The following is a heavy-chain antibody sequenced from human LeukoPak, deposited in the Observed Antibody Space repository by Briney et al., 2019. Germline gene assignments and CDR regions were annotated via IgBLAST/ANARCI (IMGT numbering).Heavy chain of an antibody. CDR2: ISSSRSYI. CDR3: ARYAAGTGSYFDY. CDR1: GFTFSSSG. V-gene: IGHV3-21*01. Sequence: PGGSLRLSCAASGFTFSSSGMNWVRQAPGKGLEWVSYISSSRSYIYYADSVKGRFTISRDNAKNSLCLQMNSLRAEDTAVYYCARYAAGTGSYFDYWGQGTLVTVSS. D-gene: IGHD6-13*01. J-gene: IGHJ4*02.